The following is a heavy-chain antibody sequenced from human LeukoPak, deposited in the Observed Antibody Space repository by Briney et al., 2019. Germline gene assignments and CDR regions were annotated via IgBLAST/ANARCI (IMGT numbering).Heavy chain of an antibody. V-gene: IGHV4-61*01. CDR2: IYYSGST. D-gene: IGHD3-3*01. J-gene: IGHJ3*02. CDR1: GGSVSSGNYY. CDR3: ARADYDFWSGYPAVNAFDI. Sequence: PSETLSLTCTVSGGSVSSGNYYWSWIRQPPGKGLEWIGFIYYSGSTNYNPSLKSRVTTSVDTSKNQFSLKLSSVTAADTAVYYCARADYDFWSGYPAVNAFDIWGQGTMVTVSS.